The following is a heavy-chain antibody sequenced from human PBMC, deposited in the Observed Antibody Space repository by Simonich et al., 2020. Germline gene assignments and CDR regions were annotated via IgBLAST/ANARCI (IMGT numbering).Heavy chain of an antibody. J-gene: IGHJ6*03. CDR1: GYTFTGYY. CDR3: ARGGVQYYYYYMDV. Sequence: QVQLVQSGAEVKKPGASVKVSCKASGYTFTGYYMHWVRQAPGQGLGGMGGINPNRGGRNYAQKCQGRGTMTRDTAISTAYMELSRLRSDDTAVYYCARGGVQYYYYYMDVWGKGTTVTVSS. D-gene: IGHD3-3*01. V-gene: IGHV1-2*02. CDR2: INPNRGGR.